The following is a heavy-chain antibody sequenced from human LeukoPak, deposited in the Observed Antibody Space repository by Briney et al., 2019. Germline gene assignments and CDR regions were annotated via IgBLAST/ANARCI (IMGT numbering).Heavy chain of an antibody. D-gene: IGHD6-13*01. CDR1: GYTFTSYG. V-gene: IGHV1-18*01. Sequence: ASVKVSCKGSGYTFTSYGTSWVRQAPGQGLEWMGWISAYNGNTNYAQKLQGRVTMTTDTSTSTAYMELRSLRSDDTAVYYCARDGPYSSSWYGGFDYWGQGTLVTVSS. CDR3: ARDGPYSSSWYGGFDY. CDR2: ISAYNGNT. J-gene: IGHJ4*02.